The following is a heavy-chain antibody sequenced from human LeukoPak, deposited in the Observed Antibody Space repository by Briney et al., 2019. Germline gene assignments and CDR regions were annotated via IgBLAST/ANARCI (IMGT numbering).Heavy chain of an antibody. Sequence: PGGSLRLSCAASGFTFSSYSMTWVRQAPGKGLEWVGRIKSKTDGGTTDYAAPVKGRFTISRDDSKNTLYLQMNSLKTEDTAVYYCTTKNVLMVYAGQVRGYYGMDVWGQGTTVTVSS. V-gene: IGHV3-15*01. D-gene: IGHD2-8*01. CDR2: IKSKTDGGTT. CDR1: GFTFSSYS. CDR3: TTKNVLMVYAGQVRGYYGMDV. J-gene: IGHJ6*02.